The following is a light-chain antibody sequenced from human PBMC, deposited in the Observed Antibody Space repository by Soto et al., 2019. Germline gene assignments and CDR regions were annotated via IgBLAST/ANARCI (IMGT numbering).Light chain of an antibody. CDR3: QQSYSTPIT. J-gene: IGKJ5*01. CDR2: AAS. V-gene: IGKV1-39*01. CDR1: QSISNH. Sequence: DIQMTQSPSSLSASVEDRFIITCRASQSISNHLNWYQQKPGKAPKLLIFAASSLQSGVPSRFSGSRSGPDFTLTISSLQPEDFATYYCQQSYSTPITFGQGTRLEIK.